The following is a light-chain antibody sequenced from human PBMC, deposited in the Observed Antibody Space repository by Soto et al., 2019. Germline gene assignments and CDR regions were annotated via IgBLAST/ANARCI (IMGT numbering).Light chain of an antibody. CDR3: ASWDDSLISVV. V-gene: IGLV1-47*01. Sequence: QSVLTQPPSASGTPGQRVTISCSGSSSNIGRNSVFWYKHLPGTAPKLLSSDNDRFSVSRSGTSASLAIGCLRSEDEAHDYCASWDDSLISVVFGGGTKVTVL. CDR1: SSNIGRNS. J-gene: IGLJ2*01.